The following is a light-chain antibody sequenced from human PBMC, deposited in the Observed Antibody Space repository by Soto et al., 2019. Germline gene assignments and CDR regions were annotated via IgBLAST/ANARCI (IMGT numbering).Light chain of an antibody. J-gene: IGKJ1*01. CDR1: QNVNAN. CDR3: QQYNTWLWT. CDR2: GAS. V-gene: IGKV3-15*01. Sequence: EVVMTQSPATLSVSPGERATLSCRASQNVNANLAWYQQKPGQAPRLLIHGASTRATGIPARFSGSGFGTEFLLTLSSLQYEDFAVYYCQQYNTWLWTFGQGTKVEGK.